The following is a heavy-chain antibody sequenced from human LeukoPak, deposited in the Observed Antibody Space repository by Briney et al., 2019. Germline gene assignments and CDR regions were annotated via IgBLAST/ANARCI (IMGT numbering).Heavy chain of an antibody. V-gene: IGHV3-23*01. J-gene: IGHJ4*02. CDR3: AKVVAGNIDYYFDY. Sequence: GGSLRLSCAASGFTFSNYGLRLVLPAPGKGLGWVAGISGTGGSTHYADSVKGRFTISRDNSKNTVYLQMRNLRVEHTAVYYCAKVVAGNIDYYFDYWGQGILVAVSS. D-gene: IGHD2/OR15-2a*01. CDR2: ISGTGGST. CDR1: GFTFSNYG.